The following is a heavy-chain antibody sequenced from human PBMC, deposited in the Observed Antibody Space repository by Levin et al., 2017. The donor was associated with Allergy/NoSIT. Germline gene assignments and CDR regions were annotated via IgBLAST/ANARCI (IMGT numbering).Heavy chain of an antibody. CDR3: ARGGPPNYDYNWGSYRDGYFDY. D-gene: IGHD3-16*02. CDR2: IRNKAHGGTT. J-gene: IGHJ4*02. V-gene: IGHV3-49*04. Sequence: PGESLKISCTGSGFTFGDYAMSWVRQAPGKGLEWVGFIRNKAHGGTTEYAASVKGRLTISRDDSKSIAYLQMNSLKTEDRAVYFCARGGPPNYDYNWGSYRDGYFDYWGQGTLVTVSS. CDR1: GFTFGDYA.